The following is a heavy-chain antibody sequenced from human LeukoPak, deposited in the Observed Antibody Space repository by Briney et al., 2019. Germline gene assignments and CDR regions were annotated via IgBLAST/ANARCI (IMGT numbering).Heavy chain of an antibody. Sequence: GGSLRLSCAASGFTFSSYAMSWVRQAPVKGLEWVSGISGSGGSTYYADSVKGRFTISRHNSKNTLSLQMNSLRAEDTAVYYCARVKFRGYFDYWGQGTLVTVSS. J-gene: IGHJ4*02. V-gene: IGHV3-23*01. CDR1: GFTFSSYA. CDR2: ISGSGGST. D-gene: IGHD3-10*01. CDR3: ARVKFRGYFDY.